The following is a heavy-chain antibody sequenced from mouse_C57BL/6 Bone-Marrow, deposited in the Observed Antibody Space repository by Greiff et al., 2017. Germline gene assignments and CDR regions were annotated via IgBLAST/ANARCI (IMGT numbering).Heavy chain of an antibody. Sequence: QVQLQQSGAELVRPGASVTLSCTASGYTFTDYEMHWVKQTPVHGLEWIGAIDPETGGIAYNQKFKGQAILSADKSSSTAYMELRSLTSEDSAVSYSNPRSCGNTPWFAYWGQGTLVTVSA. V-gene: IGHV1-15*01. CDR1: GYTFTDYE. CDR3: NPRSCGNTPWFAY. J-gene: IGHJ3*01. D-gene: IGHD5-1-1*01. CDR2: IDPETGGI.